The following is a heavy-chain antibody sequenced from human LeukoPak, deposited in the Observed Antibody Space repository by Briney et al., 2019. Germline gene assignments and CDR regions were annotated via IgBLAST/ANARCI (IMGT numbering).Heavy chain of an antibody. CDR3: ARWDSSGDY. CDR1: GYTFTSYD. CDR2: MNPNNGNT. D-gene: IGHD6-19*01. Sequence: GASVKVSCKASGYTFTSYDINWVRQATGQGPEWMGWMNPNNGNTGHAQKFQGRVTLTRNTSISTAYMELSSLTSEDTAVYYCARWDSSGDYWGQGTLVTVSS. J-gene: IGHJ4*02. V-gene: IGHV1-8*01.